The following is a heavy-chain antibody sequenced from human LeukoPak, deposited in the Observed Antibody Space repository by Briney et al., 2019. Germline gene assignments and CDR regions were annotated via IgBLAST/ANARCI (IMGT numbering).Heavy chain of an antibody. J-gene: IGHJ4*02. CDR2: INPSGGGT. D-gene: IGHD3-22*01. V-gene: IGHV1-46*01. CDR1: GYTFITYY. CDR3: ARGAPPTYSDSRGYLDY. Sequence: ASVTVSCKASGYTFITYYIYWVRQAPGQGLECVGIINPSGGGTNYAQKFQGRVTVTTDMSTTTVYMELSSLTSEDTAVYYCARGAPPTYSDSRGYLDYWGQGTQVTVSS.